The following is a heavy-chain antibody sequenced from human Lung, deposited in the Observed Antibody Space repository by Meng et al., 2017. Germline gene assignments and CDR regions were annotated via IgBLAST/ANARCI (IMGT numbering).Heavy chain of an antibody. Sequence: QVRLVNAGSEVTKPGASVKYSCKPSGHNFPDYYIHWVRRAPGQGLEWMGRINPKSGDTHYAQKFQARVTMTGDTSISTAYMELSGLRSDDTAMYYCARDEDISAAGKLFGDYWGQGTLVTVSS. CDR3: ARDEDISAAGKLFGDY. J-gene: IGHJ4*02. D-gene: IGHD6-25*01. CDR2: INPKSGDT. V-gene: IGHV1-2*06. CDR1: GHNFPDYY.